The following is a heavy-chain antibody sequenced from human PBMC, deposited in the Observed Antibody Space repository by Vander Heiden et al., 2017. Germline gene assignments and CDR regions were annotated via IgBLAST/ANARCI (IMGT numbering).Heavy chain of an antibody. V-gene: IGHV3-23*01. CDR3: AKFPTMVRGVRSFDY. Sequence: EAQLLESGGGLVHPGGSLSLSCAASGFTFSRYAMSWVRQGPGKGMEWVSAISGSGGSTYYADSVKGRFTISRDNSKNTLYLQMNSLRAEDTAVYYCAKFPTMVRGVRSFDYWGQGTLVTVSS. CDR2: ISGSGGST. CDR1: GFTFSRYA. J-gene: IGHJ4*02. D-gene: IGHD3-10*01.